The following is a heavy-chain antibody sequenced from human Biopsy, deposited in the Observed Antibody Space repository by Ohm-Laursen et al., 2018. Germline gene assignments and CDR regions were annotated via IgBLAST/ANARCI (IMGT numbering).Heavy chain of an antibody. J-gene: IGHJ4*02. Sequence: AASVEVSCKASGYVFINYLVHWVRQAPGQGLEWMGKINPSGGTVAYAHKFQGRVSMTRDTSTSTIYMDLSSLRSEDTALYYCTRDIGPWGDYSFEYWGQGTLVTVSS. D-gene: IGHD4-11*01. CDR1: GYVFINYL. CDR3: TRDIGPWGDYSFEY. CDR2: INPSGGTV. V-gene: IGHV1-46*01.